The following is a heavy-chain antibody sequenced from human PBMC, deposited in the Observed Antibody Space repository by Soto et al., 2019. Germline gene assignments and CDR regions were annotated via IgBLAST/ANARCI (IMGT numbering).Heavy chain of an antibody. CDR2: IYYSGST. CDR1: GGSISSYY. V-gene: IGHV4-59*01. J-gene: IGHJ4*02. Sequence: SETLSLTCTVSGGSISSYYWSWIRQPPGKGLEWIGYIYYSGSTNYNPSLKSRVTISVDTSKNQFSLKLSSVTAADTAVYYCARVRDGYNEFRFDYWGQGTLVTVSS. D-gene: IGHD5-12*01. CDR3: ARVRDGYNEFRFDY.